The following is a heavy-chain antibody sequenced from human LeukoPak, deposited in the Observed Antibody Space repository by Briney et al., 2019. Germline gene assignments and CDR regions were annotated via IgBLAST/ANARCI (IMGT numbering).Heavy chain of an antibody. Sequence: GASVKVSCKASGYTFPGYYMHWVRQAPGQGLEWMGWINPNSGGTNYAQKFQGRVTMTRDTSISTAYMELSRLRSDDTAVYYCAREHSSSSGKVFDYWGHGTLVTVSS. D-gene: IGHD6-6*01. CDR2: INPNSGGT. CDR3: AREHSSSSGKVFDY. J-gene: IGHJ4*01. CDR1: GYTFPGYY. V-gene: IGHV1-2*02.